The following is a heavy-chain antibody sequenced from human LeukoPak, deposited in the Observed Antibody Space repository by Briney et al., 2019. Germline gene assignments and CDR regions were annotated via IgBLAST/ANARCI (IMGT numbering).Heavy chain of an antibody. CDR3: ARFPWFGELLYGFDY. J-gene: IGHJ4*02. CDR1: GGSISSYY. Sequence: SETLSLTCTVSGGSISSYYWSWIRQPPGKGLEWIGYIYYSGSTNYNPSLKSRVTISVDTSKNQFSLKLSSVTAADTAVYYCARFPWFGELLYGFDYWGQGTLVTVSS. V-gene: IGHV4-59*01. CDR2: IYYSGST. D-gene: IGHD3-10*01.